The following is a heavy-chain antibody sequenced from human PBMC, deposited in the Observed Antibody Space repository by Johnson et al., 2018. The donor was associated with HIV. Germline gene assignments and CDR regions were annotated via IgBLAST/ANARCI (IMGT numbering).Heavy chain of an antibody. D-gene: IGHD3-16*01. CDR2: IYSGGST. CDR3: ARAGDYDAFDI. V-gene: IGHV3-NL1*01. Sequence: QVQVVESGGGVVQRGGSLRLACAASGFIFSSYGMHWVRQAPGKGLEWVSVIYSGGSTYYADSVKGRFTISRDNSKNTLYLQMNSLRAEDTAVYYCARAGDYDAFDIWGQGTMVTVSS. CDR1: GFIFSSYG. J-gene: IGHJ3*02.